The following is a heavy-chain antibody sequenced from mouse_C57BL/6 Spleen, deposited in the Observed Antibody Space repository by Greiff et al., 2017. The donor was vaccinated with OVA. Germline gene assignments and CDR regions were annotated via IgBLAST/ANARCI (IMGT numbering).Heavy chain of an antibody. J-gene: IGHJ4*01. CDR2: ISSGGSYT. D-gene: IGHD1-1*01. V-gene: IGHV5-6*01. CDR3: EIYYSSSYDYYAMAY. CDR1: GFTFSSYG. Sequence: VQLKESGGDLVKPGGSLKLSCAASGFTFSSYGMSWVRQTPDKGLEWVATISSGGSYTYYPDSVKGRFTISRDNAKNSLYLQMSRLKSEDTDIYYCEIYYSSSYDYYAMAYWGQGTSVTVSS.